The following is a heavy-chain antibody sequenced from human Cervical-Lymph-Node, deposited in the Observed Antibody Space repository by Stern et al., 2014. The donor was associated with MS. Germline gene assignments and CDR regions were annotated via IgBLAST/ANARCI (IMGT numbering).Heavy chain of an antibody. Sequence: VQLVLSGSELKKPGASVKVSCKASGYTFTSYAMNWVRQAPGQGLEWMGWINTNTGNPTYSQSFTGRFVLSLDTSIHTAHLQLSSLKAEDTAVYYCARLSSGVYSSNWGSDYWGQGTLVTVSS. D-gene: IGHD6-13*01. CDR3: ARLSSGVYSSNWGSDY. J-gene: IGHJ4*02. V-gene: IGHV7-4-1*02. CDR2: INTNTGNP. CDR1: GYTFTSYA.